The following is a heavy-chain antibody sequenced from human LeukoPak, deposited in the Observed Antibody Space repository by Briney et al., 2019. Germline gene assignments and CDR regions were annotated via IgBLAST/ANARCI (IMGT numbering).Heavy chain of an antibody. CDR1: GYTFTGYY. CDR3: ARVERITIFGVVSCFFDY. Sequence: ASVKVSCKASGYTFTGYYLHWVRQAPGQGLEWVGWINPNSGNTGYAQKYQGRVTMTRNTSISTAYMELSSLRSEDTAVYYCARVERITIFGVVSCFFDYWGQGTLVTVSS. CDR2: INPNSGNT. J-gene: IGHJ4*02. D-gene: IGHD3-3*01. V-gene: IGHV1-8*02.